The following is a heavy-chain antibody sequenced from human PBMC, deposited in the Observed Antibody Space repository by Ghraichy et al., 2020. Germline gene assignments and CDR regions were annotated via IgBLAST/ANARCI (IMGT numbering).Heavy chain of an antibody. Sequence: SETLSLTCAVYGGSFSGDFWSWIRQPPGKGLEWIGEINHSGSTNYNPSLKSRVTISIDTSTNQFFLKLSSVTAADSAVYFCAREVFEGWYFDVWGRGTLGTVSS. CDR1: GGSFSGDF. CDR3: AREVFEGWYFDV. J-gene: IGHJ2*01. V-gene: IGHV4-34*01. CDR2: INHSGST.